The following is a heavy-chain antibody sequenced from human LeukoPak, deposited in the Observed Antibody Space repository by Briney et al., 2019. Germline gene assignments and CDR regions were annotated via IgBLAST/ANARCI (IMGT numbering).Heavy chain of an antibody. J-gene: IGHJ4*02. D-gene: IGHD4-17*01. V-gene: IGHV3-66*01. CDR2: IYSGGST. CDR1: GFTVGSNH. Sequence: GGSLRLSCAASGFTVGSNHMSWVRQAPGKGLEWVSVIYSGGSTYYADSVKGRFTISRDNSKNTLYLQMNSLRAEDTAVYYCARVDYGDYGFDYWGQGTLVTVSS. CDR3: ARVDYGDYGFDY.